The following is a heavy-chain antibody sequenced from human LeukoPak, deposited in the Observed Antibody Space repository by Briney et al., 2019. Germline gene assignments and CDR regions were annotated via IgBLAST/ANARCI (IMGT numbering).Heavy chain of an antibody. D-gene: IGHD5-24*01. CDR1: GYTFTNYH. CDR2: INPSGGST. Sequence: ASVKVSCKASGYTFTNYHMNWVRQAPGQGLEWMGIINPSGGSTTNAQKFQGRVIMTRDMSTSTAYMELSSLRSEDTAVYYCASHRRDGYNDRYYFDYWGQGTLVTVSS. J-gene: IGHJ4*02. V-gene: IGHV1-46*01. CDR3: ASHRRDGYNDRYYFDY.